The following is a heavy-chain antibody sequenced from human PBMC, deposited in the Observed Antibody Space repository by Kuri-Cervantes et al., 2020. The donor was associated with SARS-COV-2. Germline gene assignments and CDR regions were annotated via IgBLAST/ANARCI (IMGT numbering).Heavy chain of an antibody. V-gene: IGHV3-15*07. J-gene: IGHJ4*02. CDR2: IKSKSAGGTT. D-gene: IGHD7-27*01. Sequence: GESLKISCAASGFTFSNAWMNWVRQAPGKGLEWVGRIKSKSAGGTTDYAAPVKGRFTISRDDSKNTLYLQMDSLKTEDTGVYYCSTLTGDPRWGQGTLVTVSS. CDR3: STLTGDPR. CDR1: GFTFSNAW.